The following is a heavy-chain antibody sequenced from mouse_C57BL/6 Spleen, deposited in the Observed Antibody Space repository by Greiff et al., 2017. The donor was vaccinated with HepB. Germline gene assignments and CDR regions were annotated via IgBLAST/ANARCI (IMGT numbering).Heavy chain of an antibody. D-gene: IGHD2-4*01. J-gene: IGHJ1*03. CDR3: SRQPQDDYEGLWYFDV. CDR1: GYAFSSSW. Sequence: VQLQQSGPELVKPGASVKISCKASGYAFSSSWMNWVKQRPGKGLEWIGRIYPGDGDTNYNEKFKGKATLTADKSSSTAYMQLSSLTSEDSAVYLWSRQPQDDYEGLWYFDVWGTGTTGTVSS. CDR2: IYPGDGDT. V-gene: IGHV1-82*01.